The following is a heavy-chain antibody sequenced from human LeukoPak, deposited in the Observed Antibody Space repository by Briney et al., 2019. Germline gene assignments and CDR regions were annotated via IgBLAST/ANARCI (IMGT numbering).Heavy chain of an antibody. Sequence: GESLKISCKGSGYSFTSYWIGWVRQAPGKGLEWVSGISGSGGSTYYADSVKGRFTFFGDNSRNTLYLQMSSLRAEDTAVYYCAKARNSDYRFGFDIWGQGTMVTVSS. J-gene: IGHJ3*02. CDR2: ISGSGGST. D-gene: IGHD4-11*01. CDR3: AKARNSDYRFGFDI. CDR1: GYSFTSYW. V-gene: IGHV3-23*01.